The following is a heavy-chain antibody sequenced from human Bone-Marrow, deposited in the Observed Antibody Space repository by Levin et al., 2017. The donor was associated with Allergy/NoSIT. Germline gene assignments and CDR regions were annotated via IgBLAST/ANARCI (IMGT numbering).Heavy chain of an antibody. Sequence: AGGSLRLSCAASGFTSGYFAMSWVRQTPGKGLEWVSSIIGSGSATYYAESVRGRFTISRDASKNTLYLQMNNLRADDTALYYCAKMEQQLVQGTFQEWGQGTLVTVSS. CDR1: GFTSGYFA. D-gene: IGHD1-1*01. J-gene: IGHJ1*01. CDR2: IIGSGSAT. V-gene: IGHV3-23*01. CDR3: AKMEQQLVQGTFQE.